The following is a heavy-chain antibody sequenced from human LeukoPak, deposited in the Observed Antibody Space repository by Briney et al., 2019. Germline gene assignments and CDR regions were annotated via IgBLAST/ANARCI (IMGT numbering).Heavy chain of an antibody. D-gene: IGHD5-18*01. J-gene: IGHJ4*02. Sequence: GASVKVSCKASGYIFMSYGISWVREAPGQGLEWMGWISAYNGNTNYAQKIQGRVTMTTDTSTSTAYMELRSLRSDDTAIYYCARQVDTPMARPDYWGQGTLVTVSS. CDR3: ARQVDTPMARPDY. CDR2: ISAYNGNT. V-gene: IGHV1-18*01. CDR1: GYIFMSYG.